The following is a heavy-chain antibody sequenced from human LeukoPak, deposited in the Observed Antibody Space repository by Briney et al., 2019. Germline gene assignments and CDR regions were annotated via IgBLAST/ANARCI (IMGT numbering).Heavy chain of an antibody. Sequence: GASVKVSCKASGYTFTSYYMHWVRQAPGQGLEWMGIINPSGGSTSYAQKFQGRVTMTRDTSTSTVYMELSSLRSEDTAVYYCARDRNPMRYNWNCDYWGQGTLVTVSS. J-gene: IGHJ4*02. CDR1: GYTFTSYY. CDR3: ARDRNPMRYNWNCDY. D-gene: IGHD1-7*01. CDR2: INPSGGST. V-gene: IGHV1-46*01.